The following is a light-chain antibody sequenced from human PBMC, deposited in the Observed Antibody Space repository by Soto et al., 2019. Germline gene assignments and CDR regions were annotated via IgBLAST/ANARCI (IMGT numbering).Light chain of an antibody. J-gene: IGKJ1*01. CDR2: AAS. V-gene: IGKV1-39*01. CDR1: QSISSY. Sequence: DIQMTQSPSSLSASVGDRVTITCRASQSISSYLNWYQQKPGKAPKLLIYAASSLQSGVPSRFSGSGSGTDFTLTISSLQPEDFATYYCQQYNSYSLTFGQGTKVDIK. CDR3: QQYNSYSLT.